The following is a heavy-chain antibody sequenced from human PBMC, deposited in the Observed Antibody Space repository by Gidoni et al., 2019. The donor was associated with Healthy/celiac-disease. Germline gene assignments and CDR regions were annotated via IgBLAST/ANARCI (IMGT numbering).Heavy chain of an antibody. D-gene: IGHD3-22*01. V-gene: IGHV5-51*01. CDR3: ARQHYDSSGDGWFDP. CDR1: GHSFTSYW. Sequence: EVQLVQSGAEVTKPGESLKISCKVSGHSFTSYWIGWVRQLPGKGLEWMGIIYPGDSDTRYSPSFQGQVTISADKSISTAYLQWSSLKASDTAMYYCARQHYDSSGDGWFDPWGQGTLVTVSS. CDR2: IYPGDSDT. J-gene: IGHJ5*02.